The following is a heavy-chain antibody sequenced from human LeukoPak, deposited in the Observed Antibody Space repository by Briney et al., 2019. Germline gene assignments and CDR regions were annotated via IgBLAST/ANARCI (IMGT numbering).Heavy chain of an antibody. Sequence: SVKVSCKASGGTFSSYAISWVRQAPGQGLEWMGGIIPIFGTANYAQKFQGRVTITADESTSTAYMELSSLRSEDTAVYYCIVGSAYCGGDCYSSFDYWGQGTLVTVST. CDR2: IIPIFGTA. D-gene: IGHD2-21*02. CDR3: IVGSAYCGGDCYSSFDY. V-gene: IGHV1-69*13. J-gene: IGHJ4*02. CDR1: GGTFSSYA.